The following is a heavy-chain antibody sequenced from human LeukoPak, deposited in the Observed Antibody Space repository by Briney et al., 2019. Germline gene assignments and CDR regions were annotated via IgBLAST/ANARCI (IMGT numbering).Heavy chain of an antibody. CDR3: AKTTYYDILTGPIDP. D-gene: IGHD3-9*01. J-gene: IGHJ5*02. CDR2: ISGSGGST. V-gene: IGHV3-23*01. CDR1: GFTFSSYA. Sequence: GGSLRLSCAASGFTFSSYAMSWVRQAPGKGLEWVSAISGSGGSTYYADSVKGRFTISRDNSKSTLYLQMNSLRAEDTAVYYCAKTTYYDILTGPIDPWGQGTLVTVSS.